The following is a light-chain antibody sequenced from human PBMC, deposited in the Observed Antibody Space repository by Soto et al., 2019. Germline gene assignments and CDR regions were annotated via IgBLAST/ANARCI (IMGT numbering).Light chain of an antibody. CDR2: GAS. CDR1: QSVSDN. J-gene: IGKJ2*01. Sequence: EIVMTQSPATLSVSPGERVTLSCRASQSVSDNLAWYQQKPGQAPRLLIYGASTRATTTPARFSGSGSGTEVTLTSSSLQSEVFAVYFCQQSNNWPYTFGQGTKLDIK. V-gene: IGKV3-15*01. CDR3: QQSNNWPYT.